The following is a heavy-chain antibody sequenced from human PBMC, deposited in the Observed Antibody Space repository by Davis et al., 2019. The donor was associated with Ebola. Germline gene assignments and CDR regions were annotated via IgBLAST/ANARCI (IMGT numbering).Heavy chain of an antibody. CDR2: ISYDGSNK. CDR1: GFTFSSYG. Sequence: GGSLRLSCAASGFTFSSYGMHWVRQAPGKGLARVAVISYDGSNKYYADSVKGRFTISRDNSKNTLYLQMNSLRAEDTAVYYCAKGIFGVVILGGFDYWGQGTLVTVSS. D-gene: IGHD3-3*01. CDR3: AKGIFGVVILGGFDY. V-gene: IGHV3-30*18. J-gene: IGHJ4*02.